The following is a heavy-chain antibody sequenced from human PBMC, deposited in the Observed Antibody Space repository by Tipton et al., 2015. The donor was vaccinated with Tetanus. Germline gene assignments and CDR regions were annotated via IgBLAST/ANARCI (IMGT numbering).Heavy chain of an antibody. J-gene: IGHJ4*02. D-gene: IGHD3-16*01. Sequence: QLVQSGAEVKKPGASVKVSCKASGYTFTSYGLNWVRKAAGRGFEWMGWLNPKSGSAAYAPRFQGRVTMTTNTSITTAFMEVASLTYEDTAVYYCAREDGGPTLDYFDSWGQGALVIVSS. CDR2: LNPKSGSA. CDR1: GYTFTSYG. V-gene: IGHV1-8*02. CDR3: AREDGGPTLDYFDS.